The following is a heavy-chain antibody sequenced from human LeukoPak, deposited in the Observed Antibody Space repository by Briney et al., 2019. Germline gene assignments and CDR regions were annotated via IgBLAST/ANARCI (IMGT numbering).Heavy chain of an antibody. V-gene: IGHV3-23*01. CDR2: LSGSGTNT. J-gene: IGHJ5*02. D-gene: IGHD1-26*01. CDR3: AKRPSRIVGVSNWFDP. Sequence: PGGSLRLSCAASGFTFSSYGMSWVRQAPGKGLEWVSGLSGSGTNTYYADSVKGRFTISRDNSKNTLYLQMNSLRAEDTAVYYCAKRPSRIVGVSNWFDPWGQGTLVTVSS. CDR1: GFTFSSYG.